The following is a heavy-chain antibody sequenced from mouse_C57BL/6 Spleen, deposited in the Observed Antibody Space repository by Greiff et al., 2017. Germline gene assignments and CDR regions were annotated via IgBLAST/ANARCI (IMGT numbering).Heavy chain of an antibody. CDR3: ARSTGGGYAMDY. J-gene: IGHJ4*01. D-gene: IGHD4-1*02. CDR1: GYTFTDYY. CDR2: IFPGSGST. Sequence: QVQLKESGPELVKPGASVKISCKASGYTFTDYYINWVKQRPGQGLEWIGWIFPGSGSTYYNEKFKGKATLTVDKSSSTAYMLLSSLTSEDSAVYFCARSTGGGYAMDYWGQGTSVTVSS. V-gene: IGHV1-75*01.